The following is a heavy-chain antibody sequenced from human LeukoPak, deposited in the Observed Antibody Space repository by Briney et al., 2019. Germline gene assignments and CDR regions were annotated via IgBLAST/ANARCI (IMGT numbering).Heavy chain of an antibody. CDR3: ARGRSGVVRGALYYS. J-gene: IGHJ5*02. Sequence: PGGSLRLSCAASGFTFSTYSMNWVRQAPGKGLEWVSSISSSSSYIYYADSVKGRFTISRDNAKNSLYLQMNSLRAEDTAVYYCARGRSGVVRGALYYSWGQGTLVTVSS. CDR1: GFTFSTYS. V-gene: IGHV3-21*01. CDR2: ISSSSSYI. D-gene: IGHD3-10*01.